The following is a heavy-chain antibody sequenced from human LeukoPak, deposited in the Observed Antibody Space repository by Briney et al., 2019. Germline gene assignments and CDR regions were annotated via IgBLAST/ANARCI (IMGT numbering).Heavy chain of an antibody. V-gene: IGHV3-48*01. CDR3: ARELERIVVVPAARVVYYGMDV. J-gene: IGHJ6*02. Sequence: GGSLRLSCAASGFTFSSYSMNWVRQAPGKGLEWVSYTSNSGSTIYYAASVKGRFTISRDNAKNSLYLQMNSLRAEDTAMYYCARELERIVVVPAARVVYYGMDVWGQGTTVTVSS. CDR1: GFTFSSYS. D-gene: IGHD2-2*01. CDR2: TSNSGSTI.